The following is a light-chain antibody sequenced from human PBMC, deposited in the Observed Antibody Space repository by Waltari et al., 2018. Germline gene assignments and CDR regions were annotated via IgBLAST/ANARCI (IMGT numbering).Light chain of an antibody. CDR1: QSITRY. Sequence: EIVLTQSPGTLSLSPGEGATLSCRASQSITRYLAWYQQKPGQPPRLLIYGASSRPTGITDRFSGSGSGTDFALTITRLEPEDFAVYYCQQYGSSPRTFGQGTKLEI. J-gene: IGKJ2*01. CDR2: GAS. V-gene: IGKV3-20*01. CDR3: QQYGSSPRT.